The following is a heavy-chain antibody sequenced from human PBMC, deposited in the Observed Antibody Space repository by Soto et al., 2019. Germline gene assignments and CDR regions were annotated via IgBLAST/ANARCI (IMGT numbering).Heavy chain of an antibody. D-gene: IGHD6-13*01. CDR1: GYTFTSYA. CDR2: INADNGNT. CDR3: AREYLKQQLVYYYYGMDV. V-gene: IGHV1-3*01. Sequence: GASVKVSCKASGYTFTSYAMHWVRQAPGQRLEWMGWINADNGNTNYAQKLQGRVTMTTDTSTSTAYMELRSLRSDDTAVYYCAREYLKQQLVYYYYGMDVWGQGTTVTVSS. J-gene: IGHJ6*02.